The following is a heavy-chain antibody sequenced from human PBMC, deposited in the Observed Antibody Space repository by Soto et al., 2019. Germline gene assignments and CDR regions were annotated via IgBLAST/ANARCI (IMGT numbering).Heavy chain of an antibody. V-gene: IGHV4-31*03. CDR3: ARAAHYSSPFRWFDP. D-gene: IGHD6-13*01. J-gene: IGHJ5*02. Sequence: QVQLQESGPGLVKPSQTLSLTCTVSGGSISSGGYYWSWIRQHPGKGLEWIGYIYYSGSTYYYPSLKMRVTISVDTSKNHFSLKLSSVTAADTAVYYCARAAHYSSPFRWFDPWGQGTLVTVSS. CDR1: GGSISSGGYY. CDR2: IYYSGST.